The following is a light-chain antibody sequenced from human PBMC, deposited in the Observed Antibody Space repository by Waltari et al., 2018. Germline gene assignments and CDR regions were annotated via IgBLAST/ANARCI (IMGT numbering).Light chain of an antibody. V-gene: IGKV1-39*01. CDR3: QQSDNNHLT. CDR2: RSS. CDR1: QTISSY. Sequence: DIQMTQSPPSLSASVEDRVTLTCRASQTISSYITWYQQKPGKAPKLLIYRSSRLVSGVPSRFSGSASGTDFTLTISSLQPEDFATYYCQQSDNNHLTFGGGTKVEIK. J-gene: IGKJ4*01.